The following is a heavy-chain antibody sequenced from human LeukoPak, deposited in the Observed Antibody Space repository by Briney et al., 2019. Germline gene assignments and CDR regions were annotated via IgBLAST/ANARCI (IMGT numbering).Heavy chain of an antibody. CDR3: ARDGGDASFDY. D-gene: IGHD2-21*02. Sequence: ASQTLSLTCAVSGGSISSGGYSCSWIRQPPGKGLEWIGYIYHSGSTYYNPSLKSRVTISVDRSKNQFSLKLSSVTAADTAVYYCARDGGDASFDYWGQGTLVTVSS. V-gene: IGHV4-30-2*01. CDR1: GGSISSGGYS. J-gene: IGHJ4*02. CDR2: IYHSGST.